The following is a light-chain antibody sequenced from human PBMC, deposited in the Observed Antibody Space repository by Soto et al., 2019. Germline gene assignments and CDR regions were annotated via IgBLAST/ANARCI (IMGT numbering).Light chain of an antibody. V-gene: IGKV3-20*01. CDR2: GAS. J-gene: IGKJ1*01. Sequence: EIVLTQSPGTLSLSPGERATLSCRASQSVTSNYLAWYQQKPGQAPSLLIYGASARAAGIPDRFSGSGTGTDFALTISGLEPEDFAVYFCQQYASSPWTFGKG. CDR3: QQYASSPWT. CDR1: QSVTSNY.